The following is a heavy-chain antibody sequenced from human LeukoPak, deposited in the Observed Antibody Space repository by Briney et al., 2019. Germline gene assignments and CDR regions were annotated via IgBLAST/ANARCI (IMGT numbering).Heavy chain of an antibody. CDR3: AKDQEVGVTTYYFDY. J-gene: IGHJ4*02. V-gene: IGHV3-23*01. CDR1: GFTFSLYT. D-gene: IGHD4-17*01. CDR2: ISGNGGRT. Sequence: PGGSLRLSCAASGFTFSLYTMSWVRQAPGKGLEWVSGISGNGGRTYYADSVKGRFTISRDKSKNTLNLQLNSLSAEDTALYYCAKDQEVGVTTYYFDYWGQGTLVTVSS.